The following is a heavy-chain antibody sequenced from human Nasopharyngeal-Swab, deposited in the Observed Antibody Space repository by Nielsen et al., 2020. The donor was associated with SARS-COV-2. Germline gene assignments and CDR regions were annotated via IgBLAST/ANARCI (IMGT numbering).Heavy chain of an antibody. CDR1: GGSISSRSYY. CDR2: IYYSGST. CDR3: ARLGIAARWGY. D-gene: IGHD6-6*01. V-gene: IGHV4-39*01. J-gene: IGHJ4*02. Sequence: GSLRLSCTVSGGSISSRSYYGGGSRQPPGKGLEWIGSIYYSGSTYYNPTLKSRVTISVDTSKNQFSLKLSSVTAADTAVYYCARLGIAARWGYWGQGTLVTVSS.